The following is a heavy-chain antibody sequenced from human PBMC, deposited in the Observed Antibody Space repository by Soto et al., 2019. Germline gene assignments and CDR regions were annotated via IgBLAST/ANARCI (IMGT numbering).Heavy chain of an antibody. J-gene: IGHJ4*02. V-gene: IGHV3-66*01. CDR2: LYSDDST. CDR1: GFTVSGMY. CDR3: VRVDTLTAAVDY. Sequence: EVQLVESGGGLVQPGGSLRLSCVVSGFTVSGMYMSWVRQAPGKGLEWVSLLYSDDSTYYADSGKGRLTITRDNSKNTLLLQMSSLTAEATAVYYCVRVDTLTAAVDYWGQGTLGTVSS. D-gene: IGHD6-13*01.